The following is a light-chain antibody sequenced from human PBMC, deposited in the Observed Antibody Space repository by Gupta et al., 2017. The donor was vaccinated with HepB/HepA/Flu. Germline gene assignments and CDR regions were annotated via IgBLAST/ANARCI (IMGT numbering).Light chain of an antibody. V-gene: IGLV4-60*03. CDR3: ETWDSKV. J-gene: IGLJ2*01. CDR2: LEGSGTY. Sequence: QPVLTQSSSASASLGSSVKLTCTLSSGHSSYIIAWHQQQPGKAPRYLMKLEGSGTYNKGSGVPDRFSGSSSGAARYLTISNLESDDEADYYCETWDSKVFGGGTKLTVL. CDR1: SGHSSYI.